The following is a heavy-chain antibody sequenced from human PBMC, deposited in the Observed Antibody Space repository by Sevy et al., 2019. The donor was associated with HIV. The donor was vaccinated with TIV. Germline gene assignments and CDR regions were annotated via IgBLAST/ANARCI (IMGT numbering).Heavy chain of an antibody. CDR3: AREGCTKPHDY. J-gene: IGHJ4*02. V-gene: IGHV3-23*01. CDR1: GFTFSKYS. CDR2: LSFGCGEI. Sequence: GGSLRLSCAASGFTFSKYSMSWVRQPRGKGLEWVSTLSFGCGEINYADSVKGRLTISRDNSRCSVYLQMNNLRAEDTAVYYCAREGCTKPHDYWGQGTLVTLSS. D-gene: IGHD2-8*01.